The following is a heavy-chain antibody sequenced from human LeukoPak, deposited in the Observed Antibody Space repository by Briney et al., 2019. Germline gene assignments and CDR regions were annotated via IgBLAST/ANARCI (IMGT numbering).Heavy chain of an antibody. CDR2: INPSGGST. J-gene: IGHJ4*02. V-gene: IGHV1-46*01. CDR1: GYTFTRYY. Sequence: VASVKVSCKASGYTFTRYYMHWVRQAPGQGLEWMGIINPSGGSTSYAQKFQGRVTMTRDTSTSTVYMELSSLRSEDTAVYYCARRAITQGFDYWGQGTLVTVSS. CDR3: ARRAITQGFDY. D-gene: IGHD3-10*01.